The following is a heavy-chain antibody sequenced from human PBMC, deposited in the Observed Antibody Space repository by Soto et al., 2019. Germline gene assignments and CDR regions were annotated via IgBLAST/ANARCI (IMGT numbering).Heavy chain of an antibody. V-gene: IGHV4-39*01. J-gene: IGHJ6*02. CDR2: IYYSGST. Sequence: SETLSLTCTVSGGSISSSSYYWGWIRQPPGKGLEWIGSIYYSGSTYYNPSLKSRVTISVDTSKNQFSLKLSSVTAADTAVYYCARHHAYYYYGMDVWGQGTTVTVSS. CDR1: GGSISSSSYY. CDR3: ARHHAYYYYGMDV.